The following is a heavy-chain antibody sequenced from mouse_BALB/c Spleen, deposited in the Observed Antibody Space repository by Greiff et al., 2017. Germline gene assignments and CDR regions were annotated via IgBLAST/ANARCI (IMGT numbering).Heavy chain of an antibody. CDR3: ARDTKLLRYYAMDY. CDR1: GFSLTSYG. V-gene: IGHV2-4-1*01. J-gene: IGHJ4*01. D-gene: IGHD1-1*01. Sequence: VKLVESGPGLVQPSQSLSITCTVSGFSLTSYGVHWVRQSPGKGLEWLGVIWSGGSTDYNSALKSRLSISKDNSKSQVFLKMNSLQTDDTARYYCARDTKLLRYYAMDYWGQGTSVTVSS. CDR2: IWSGGST.